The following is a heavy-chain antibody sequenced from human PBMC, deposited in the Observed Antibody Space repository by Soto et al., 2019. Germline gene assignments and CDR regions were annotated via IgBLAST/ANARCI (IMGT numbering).Heavy chain of an antibody. Sequence: QVQLQESGPGLVKPSETLSLTCTVSGGSISSYYWSWIRQTPGKGLEWIGYIYYSGSTNYNPSLKSRVTISVDTSKNQFSLKRSSVTAADTAVYYCARYSSSWFYYYYYGMDVWGQGTTVTVSS. CDR3: ARYSSSWFYYYYYGMDV. CDR1: GGSISSYY. J-gene: IGHJ6*02. CDR2: IYYSGST. D-gene: IGHD6-13*01. V-gene: IGHV4-59*01.